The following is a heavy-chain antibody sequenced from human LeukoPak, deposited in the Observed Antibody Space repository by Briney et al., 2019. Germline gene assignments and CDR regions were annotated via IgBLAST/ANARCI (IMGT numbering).Heavy chain of an antibody. CDR1: TFDDYD. J-gene: IGHJ4*02. CDR3: AREYGH. V-gene: IGHV4-30-4*08. Sequence: TFDDYDMSWVRQAPGKGLEWIGYIYYSGSTYYNPSLKSRVTISVDTSKNQFSLKLSSVTAADTAVYYCAREYGHWGQGTLVTVSS. D-gene: IGHD3-10*01. CDR2: IYYSGST.